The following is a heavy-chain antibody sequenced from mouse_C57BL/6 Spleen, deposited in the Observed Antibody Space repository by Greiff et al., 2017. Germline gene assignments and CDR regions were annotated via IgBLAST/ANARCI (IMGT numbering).Heavy chain of an antibody. D-gene: IGHD1-1*01. CDR1: GYTFTSYW. CDR3: ARADYCGSSPYAMDY. CDR2: IYPGSGST. Sequence: VQLQQPGAELVKPGASVKMSCKASGYTFTSYWITWVKQRPGQGLEWIGDIYPGSGSTNYNEKFKSKATLTVDTSSSTAYMQLSSLTAEDSAVYYCARADYCGSSPYAMDYWGQGTSVTVSS. V-gene: IGHV1-55*01. J-gene: IGHJ4*01.